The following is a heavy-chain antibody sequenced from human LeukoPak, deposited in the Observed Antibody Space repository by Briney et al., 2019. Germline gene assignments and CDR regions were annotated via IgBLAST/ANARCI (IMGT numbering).Heavy chain of an antibody. CDR3: ARVQGGGLGSSSSRNAFDI. Sequence: PSETLSLTCTVSSGSISSYYWSWIRQPPGKGLEWLGYISYSGGTNYNPSLKSRVTISVDTSKNQFFLKLSSVTAADTAVYYCARVQGGGLGSSSSRNAFDIWGQGTMVTVSS. V-gene: IGHV4-59*08. CDR1: SGSISSYY. CDR2: ISYSGGT. J-gene: IGHJ3*02. D-gene: IGHD6-6*01.